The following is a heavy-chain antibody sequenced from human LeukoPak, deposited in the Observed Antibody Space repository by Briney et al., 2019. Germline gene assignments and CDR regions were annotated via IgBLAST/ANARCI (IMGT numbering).Heavy chain of an antibody. CDR1: GFTFSNYN. CDR2: ISSSSRYI. CDR3: ARVSTTVSLAIDY. V-gene: IGHV3-21*06. D-gene: IGHD4-11*01. Sequence: PGGSLRLSCAASGFTFSNYNMNCVRQAPGKGLEWVSVISSSSRYIYYADSVKGRFTISRDNAKNSLYLQMNSLRAEDTAVYYCARVSTTVSLAIDYWGQGTLVTVST. J-gene: IGHJ4*02.